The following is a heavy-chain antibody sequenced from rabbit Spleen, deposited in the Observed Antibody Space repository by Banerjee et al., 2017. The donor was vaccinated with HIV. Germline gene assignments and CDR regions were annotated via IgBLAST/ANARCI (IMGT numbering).Heavy chain of an antibody. V-gene: IGHV1S45*01. CDR1: GFSFSDRDV. CDR3: ARDAGTSFSSYGMDL. Sequence: QDQLEESGGGLVKPEGSLTLTCKASGFSFSDRDVMCWVRQAPGKGLEWIGCIGAGTGTTYYASWAKGRFTISKTSSTTVTLQMTSLTVADTATYFCARDAGTSFSSYGMDLWGPGTLVTVS. CDR2: IGAGTGTT. J-gene: IGHJ6*01. D-gene: IGHD8-1*01.